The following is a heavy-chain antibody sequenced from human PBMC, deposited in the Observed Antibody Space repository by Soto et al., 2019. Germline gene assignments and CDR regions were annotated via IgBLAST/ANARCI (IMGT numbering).Heavy chain of an antibody. D-gene: IGHD1-26*01. CDR2: IMPIFGTE. CDR3: AMSPLSGSYYYVFDY. Sequence: QVQLVQSGAEVKKPGSSVKVSCKASGGTFSSYAISWVRQAPGQGLEWMGGIMPIFGTENYAQKFQGRVTITADESTSTAYMELSSLRSEDTAVYYCAMSPLSGSYYYVFDYWGQGTLVTVSS. V-gene: IGHV1-69*01. J-gene: IGHJ4*02. CDR1: GGTFSSYA.